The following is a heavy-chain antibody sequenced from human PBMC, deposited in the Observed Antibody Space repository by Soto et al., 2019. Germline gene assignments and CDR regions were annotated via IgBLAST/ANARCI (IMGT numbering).Heavy chain of an antibody. Sequence: GSLRLSCAASGFTFGDAWMTWVRQAPGKGLEWVGRIKSKTGGGTTDYAAPVKDRFTVSRDDSKNTLYLQMNSLKAEDTAVYYCTTERCTGTNCFVKNAFDVWGQGTMVTVSS. D-gene: IGHD1-1*01. V-gene: IGHV3-15*01. CDR1: GFTFGDAW. CDR2: IKSKTGGGTT. J-gene: IGHJ3*01. CDR3: TTERCTGTNCFVKNAFDV.